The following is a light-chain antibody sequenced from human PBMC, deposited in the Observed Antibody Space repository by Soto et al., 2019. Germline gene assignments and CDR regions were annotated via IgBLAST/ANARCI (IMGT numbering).Light chain of an antibody. CDR2: EVS. Sequence: QSVLTQPASVSGSPGQSITISCTGTSSDVGGYNYVSWYQQYPGKAPKLMIYEVSNRPSGVPDRFSGSKSGTSASLAISGLQSEDEAHYYCATWDDSLDVHVFGTGTKVTVL. V-gene: IGLV2-14*01. J-gene: IGLJ1*01. CDR3: ATWDDSLDVHV. CDR1: SSDVGGYNY.